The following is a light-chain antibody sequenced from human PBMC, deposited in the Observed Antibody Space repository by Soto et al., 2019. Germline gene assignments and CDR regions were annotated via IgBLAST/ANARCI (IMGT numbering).Light chain of an antibody. Sequence: QSALTQPRSVSGSPGQSVTISCTGSSSDVDIYNSVSWYQQSPGKAPRLMIYDVNKRPSGVPDRFSGSKSGNTASLTISGLQAEDEADYYCCSYAATYPLLFGGGTKVTVL. CDR2: DVN. J-gene: IGLJ3*02. V-gene: IGLV2-11*01. CDR1: SSDVDIYNS. CDR3: CSYAATYPLL.